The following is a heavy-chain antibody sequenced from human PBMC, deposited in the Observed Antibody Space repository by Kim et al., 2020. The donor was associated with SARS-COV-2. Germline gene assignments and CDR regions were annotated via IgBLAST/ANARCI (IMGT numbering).Heavy chain of an antibody. D-gene: IGHD3-22*01. V-gene: IGHV3-9*01. CDR3: AKGGGGTYSSGYKYYFDY. Sequence: NGRFTISRDNDKNSLYLQMNSLRAEDTALYYCAKGGGGTYSSGYKYYFDYWGQGTLVTVSS. J-gene: IGHJ4*02.